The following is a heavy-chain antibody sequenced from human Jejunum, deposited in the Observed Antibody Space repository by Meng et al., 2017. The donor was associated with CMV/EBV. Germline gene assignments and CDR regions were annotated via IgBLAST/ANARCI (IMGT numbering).Heavy chain of an antibody. Sequence: ASGYSLSSYDINGVRQAAGQGLEWMGGINPSSGNSGYAQKFQGRVTMTRNISINTAYMELSGLTSADTGVYYCAREIINLDRMDVWGQGTTVTVSS. V-gene: IGHV1-8*01. CDR3: AREIINLDRMDV. J-gene: IGHJ6*02. CDR2: INPSSGNS. CDR1: GYSLSSYD.